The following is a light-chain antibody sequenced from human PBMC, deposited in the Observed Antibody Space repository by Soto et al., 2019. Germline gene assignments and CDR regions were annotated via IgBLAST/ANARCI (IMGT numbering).Light chain of an antibody. J-gene: IGKJ4*01. V-gene: IGKV3-15*01. CDR1: QSISSN. CDR2: GAS. Sequence: IVMTQSPATLSVSPGERATLSCRASQSISSNLAWYQQKPGQPPSLLVYGASTTATGIPARFSGSVSGTEFTLTITSLQSEDFAVHYCQQYSSWPLTFCGGTKVDIK. CDR3: QQYSSWPLT.